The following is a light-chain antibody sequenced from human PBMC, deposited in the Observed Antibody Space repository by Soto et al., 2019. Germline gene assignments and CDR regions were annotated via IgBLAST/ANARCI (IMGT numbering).Light chain of an antibody. Sequence: QSVLTQPPSASGSPGQSVTISYTGTSSDVGGYDYVSSYQQHPGKAPKLMIYEVTIRPSGVSDRFSGSKSGNTASLTVSGLQAEDEADYYCSSYTGGNPSYVFGTGTKVTVL. CDR3: SSYTGGNPSYV. CDR2: EVT. CDR1: SSDVGGYDY. V-gene: IGLV2-8*01. J-gene: IGLJ1*01.